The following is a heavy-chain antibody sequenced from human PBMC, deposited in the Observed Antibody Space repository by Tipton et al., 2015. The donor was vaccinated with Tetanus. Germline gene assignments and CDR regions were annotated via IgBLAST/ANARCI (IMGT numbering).Heavy chain of an antibody. D-gene: IGHD2-8*01. Sequence: SLRLSCAASGFTFGSYTMSWVRQAPGRGLEWLAMLSDDGRHGSHADSVKGRFTISRDNSMNSLYLQMENLRTEDTAVYYCVRGGRGWAMYYHFDSWGQGTQVTVSS. V-gene: IGHV3-30*04. CDR1: GFTFGSYT. CDR2: LSDDGRHG. J-gene: IGHJ4*02. CDR3: VRGGRGWAMYYHFDS.